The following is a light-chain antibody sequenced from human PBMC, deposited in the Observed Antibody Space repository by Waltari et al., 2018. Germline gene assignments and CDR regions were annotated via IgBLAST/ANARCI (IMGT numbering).Light chain of an antibody. J-gene: IGLJ1*01. Sequence: QSALTQPAPVSGSPGQSITIPCTGTSSDVGGYNYVSWYQQHPGKAHKLMIYDVSKRPSGVSNRFSGSKSGNTASLTISGLQAEDEADYNCSSYTSSSTYVFGTGTKVTVL. V-gene: IGLV2-14*01. CDR3: SSYTSSSTYV. CDR1: SSDVGGYNY. CDR2: DVS.